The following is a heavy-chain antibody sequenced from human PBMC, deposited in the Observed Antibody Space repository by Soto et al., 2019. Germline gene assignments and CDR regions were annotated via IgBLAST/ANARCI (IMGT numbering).Heavy chain of an antibody. J-gene: IGHJ4*02. V-gene: IGHV3-30*18. D-gene: IGHD4-17*01. CDR2: ISYGGSNK. CDR3: AKDHEVYGDYVISGY. Sequence: PGGSLRLSCAASGFTFSSYGMHWVRQAPGKGLEWVAVISYGGSNKYYADSVKGRFTISRDNSKNTLYLQMNSLRAEDTAVYYCAKDHEVYGDYVISGYWGQGTLVTVSS. CDR1: GFTFSSYG.